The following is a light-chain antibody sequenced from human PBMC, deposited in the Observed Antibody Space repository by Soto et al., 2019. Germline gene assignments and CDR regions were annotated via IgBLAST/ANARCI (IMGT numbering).Light chain of an antibody. V-gene: IGLV1-51*01. Sequence: QAVVTQPPSVSAAPGQKVSISCSGSSSNIGINYVSWYQHLPGTAPKLLIYDNNQRPSAIPDRFSGSKSGTSATLGITGLQTGDEADYFCGTWDSSLSAGVFGGGTQLTVL. CDR2: DNN. J-gene: IGLJ2*01. CDR3: GTWDSSLSAGV. CDR1: SSNIGINY.